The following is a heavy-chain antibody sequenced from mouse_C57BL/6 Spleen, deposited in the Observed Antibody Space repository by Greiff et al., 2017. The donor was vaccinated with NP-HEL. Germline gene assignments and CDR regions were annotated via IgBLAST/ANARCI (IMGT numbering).Heavy chain of an antibody. CDR2: IRNKANGYTT. J-gene: IGHJ3*01. V-gene: IGHV7-3*01. CDR1: GFTFTDYY. Sequence: DVTLVESGGGLVQPGGSLSLSCAASGFTFTDYYMSWVRQPPGKALEWLGFIRNKANGYTTEYSASVKGRFTISRDNSQSILYLQMNALRAEDSATYYCASSTGTSWFAYWGQGTLVTVSA. CDR3: ASSTGTSWFAY. D-gene: IGHD4-1*02.